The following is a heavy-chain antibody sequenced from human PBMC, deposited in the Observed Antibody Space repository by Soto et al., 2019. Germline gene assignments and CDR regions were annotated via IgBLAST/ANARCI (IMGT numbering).Heavy chain of an antibody. J-gene: IGHJ4*02. V-gene: IGHV3-48*01. CDR3: ARANYYGSPGDFDY. CDR2: ISSSSSTI. Sequence: EVQLVESGGGLVQPGGSLRLSCAASGFTFSSYSMNWVRQAPGKGLEWVSYISSSSSTIYYADSVKGRFTISRDNAKNSLYLHMNSLRAEDTAVYNCARANYYGSPGDFDYWGQGTLVTVSS. CDR1: GFTFSSYS. D-gene: IGHD3-10*01.